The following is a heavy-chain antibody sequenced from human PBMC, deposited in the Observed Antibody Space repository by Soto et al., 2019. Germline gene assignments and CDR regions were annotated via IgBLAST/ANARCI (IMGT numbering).Heavy chain of an antibody. CDR2: INHSGST. CDR3: ARVYGDYLDY. CDR1: GGSFSGYY. D-gene: IGHD4-17*01. J-gene: IGHJ4*02. Sequence: SETLSLTCAVYGGSFSGYYWSWIRQPPGKGLEWIGEINHSGSTNYNPSLKSRVTISVDTSKSQFSLKLSSVTAADTAVYYCARVYGDYLDYWGQGTLVTVSS. V-gene: IGHV4-34*01.